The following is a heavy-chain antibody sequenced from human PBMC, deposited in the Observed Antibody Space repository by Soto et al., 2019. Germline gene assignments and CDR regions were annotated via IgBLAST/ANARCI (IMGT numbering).Heavy chain of an antibody. V-gene: IGHV4-59*01. CDR3: ARDHSMTFGGVNFDY. CDR1: GGSISNYY. J-gene: IGHJ4*02. D-gene: IGHD3-16*01. CDR2: IYSSGST. Sequence: SETLSLTCTVSGGSISNYYWNWIRQSPGKGLEWIGYIYSSGSTHYNPSLQNRVTISIDTSKNQVSLKVNSVTAADTAVYYCARDHSMTFGGVNFDYWGQGALVTVSS.